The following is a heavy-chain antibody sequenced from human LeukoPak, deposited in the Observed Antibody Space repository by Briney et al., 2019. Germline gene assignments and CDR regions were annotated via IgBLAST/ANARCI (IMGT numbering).Heavy chain of an antibody. D-gene: IGHD3-22*01. CDR2: IYYSGST. Sequence: PSETLSLTCTVSGGSISSYYWSWIRQPPGKGLEWIGYIYYSGSTNYTPSLKSRVTISVDPSKNQFSLKLSSVTDADTAVYYCARVGPVVAPPYYYGMDVWGQGTTVTVSS. CDR1: GGSISSYY. V-gene: IGHV4-59*01. J-gene: IGHJ6*02. CDR3: ARVGPVVAPPYYYGMDV.